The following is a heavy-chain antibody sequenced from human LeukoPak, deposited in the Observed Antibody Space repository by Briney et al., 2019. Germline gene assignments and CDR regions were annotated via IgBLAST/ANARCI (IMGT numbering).Heavy chain of an antibody. CDR2: ISDSGGYT. CDR3: AKDLQFLHYYFDY. J-gene: IGHJ4*02. D-gene: IGHD2-21*01. Sequence: GGSLRLSCAASGLTFRTYAMSWVRQAPGKGLEWVSSISDSGGYTFYADSVKGRFTISRDNSKNTLYLQMNSLRAEDTAVYYCAKDLQFLHYYFDYWGQGTLVTVSS. CDR1: GLTFRTYA. V-gene: IGHV3-23*01.